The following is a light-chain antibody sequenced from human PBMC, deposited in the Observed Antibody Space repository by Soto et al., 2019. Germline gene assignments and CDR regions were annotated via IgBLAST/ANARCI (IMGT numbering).Light chain of an antibody. CDR1: QGIRDD. Sequence: AIQMTQSPSSLSASVGDRVNITCRASQGIRDDLGWFQQKPGKAPKLLIYATANLQSGVPSRFSGSGSGTDFTLTISSLQPEDFGTYYCLQDYTYPLTFGQGTKVEVK. CDR2: ATA. J-gene: IGKJ1*01. CDR3: LQDYTYPLT. V-gene: IGKV1-6*01.